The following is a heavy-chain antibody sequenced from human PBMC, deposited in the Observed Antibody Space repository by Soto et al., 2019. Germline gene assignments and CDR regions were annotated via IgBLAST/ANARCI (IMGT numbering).Heavy chain of an antibody. CDR2: IWYDGSNK. V-gene: IGHV3-33*01. CDR1: GFTFSTYG. D-gene: IGHD5-12*01. Sequence: QVQLVDSGGDVVQPGRSLRLSCAASGFTFSTYGMHWVRQAPGKGLQWVAFIWYDGSNKYYADSVKGRFTISRDNSKNTLYLQMNSLRVEDTAVYYCARALGRYSDYNSYYFDYWGQGTLVTVSS. CDR3: ARALGRYSDYNSYYFDY. J-gene: IGHJ4*02.